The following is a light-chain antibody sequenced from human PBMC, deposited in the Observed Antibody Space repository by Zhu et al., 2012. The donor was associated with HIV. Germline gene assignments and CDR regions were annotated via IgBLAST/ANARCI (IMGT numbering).Light chain of an antibody. CDR3: QQYNSYLT. CDR1: QSISSW. CDR2: KAS. V-gene: IGKV1-5*03. J-gene: IGKJ2*01. Sequence: DIQMTQSPSTLSASVGDRVTITCRASQSISSWLAWYQQEPGKAPKLLIYKASSLESGVPSRFSGSGSGTEFTLTISSLQPDDFATYYCQQYNSYLTFGQGTKLEIK.